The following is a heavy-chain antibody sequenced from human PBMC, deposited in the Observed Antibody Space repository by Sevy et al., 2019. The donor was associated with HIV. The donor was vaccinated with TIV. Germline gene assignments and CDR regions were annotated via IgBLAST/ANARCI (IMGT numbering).Heavy chain of an antibody. CDR1: GFTFSSYE. CDR3: AKLGGNYGDYDDY. Sequence: GGSLRLSCEASGFTFSSYEMNWVRQAPGKGLEWVSYISSSGTTIKYADSVKGRFTISRDNSKNSLFLQMNSLRSEDTAFYYCAKLGGNYGDYDDYWGRGTLVTVSS. J-gene: IGHJ4*02. CDR2: ISSSGTTI. V-gene: IGHV3-48*03. D-gene: IGHD4-17*01.